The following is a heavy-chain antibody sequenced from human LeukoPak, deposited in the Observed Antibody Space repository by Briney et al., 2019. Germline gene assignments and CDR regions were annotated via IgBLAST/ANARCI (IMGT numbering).Heavy chain of an antibody. V-gene: IGHV1-18*01. J-gene: IGHJ3*02. D-gene: IGHD3-9*01. CDR1: GYTFTSYG. CDR3: ARLRLRYFDWFDTPPDAFDI. Sequence: ASVKVSCKASGYTFTSYGISWVRQAPGQGLEWMGWISAYNGNTNYAQKLQGRVTMTTDTSTSTAYMELRSLRSDDTAVYYCARLRLRYFDWFDTPPDAFDIWGQGTMVTVSS. CDR2: ISAYNGNT.